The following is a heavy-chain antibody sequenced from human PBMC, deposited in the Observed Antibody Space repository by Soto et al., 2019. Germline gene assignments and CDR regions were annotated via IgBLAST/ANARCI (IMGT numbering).Heavy chain of an antibody. Sequence: GASVKVSCKASGYTFTSYGISWVRQAPGQGLEWMGWISAYNGNTNYAQKLQGRVTMTTDTSTSTAYMELRSLRSYDTAVYYCARVPRIAVAVIIVPLYYFDYWGQGTLVTVSS. D-gene: IGHD6-19*01. CDR3: ARVPRIAVAVIIVPLYYFDY. J-gene: IGHJ4*02. V-gene: IGHV1-18*01. CDR1: GYTFTSYG. CDR2: ISAYNGNT.